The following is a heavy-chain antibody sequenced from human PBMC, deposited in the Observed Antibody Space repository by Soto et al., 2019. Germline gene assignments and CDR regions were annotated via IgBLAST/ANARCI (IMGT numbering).Heavy chain of an antibody. J-gene: IGHJ5*02. D-gene: IGHD2-8*01. CDR3: ARIDPPLMLAWFDP. CDR1: GGSISSNY. Sequence: QVQLQESGPGLVKVSETLSLTCTVSGGSISSNYWSWIRQPPGKGLEWIGYIYYSGSTNYNSSLKSRVTISVHTSKNQFSLKLTSVTAADTAVYYCARIDPPLMLAWFDPWGQGTLVTVFS. V-gene: IGHV4-59*01. CDR2: IYYSGST.